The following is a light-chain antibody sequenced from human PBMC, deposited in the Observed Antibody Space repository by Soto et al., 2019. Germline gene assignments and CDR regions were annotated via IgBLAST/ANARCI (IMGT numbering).Light chain of an antibody. CDR3: QQDSSTPLT. V-gene: IGKV4-1*01. J-gene: IGKJ4*01. CDR1: QSGLHSSNKKNY. Sequence: DIVMTQSPDSLAVSLGERATINCKSSQSGLHSSNKKNYISWYQQKPGQPPKVLIYWASTRESGVPDRFSGRGSGTDFTLTLRRLQAEDVAVYFCQQDSSTPLTFGGGTKGEIK. CDR2: WAS.